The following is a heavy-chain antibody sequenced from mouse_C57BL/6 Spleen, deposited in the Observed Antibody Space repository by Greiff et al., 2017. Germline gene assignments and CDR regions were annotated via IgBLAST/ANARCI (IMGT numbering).Heavy chain of an antibody. V-gene: IGHV1-64*01. CDR1: GYTFTSYW. Sequence: QVQLQQPGAELVKPGASVKLSCKASGYTFTSYWMHWVKQRPGQGLEWIGMIHPNSGSTNYNEKFKSKATLTVDKSSSTAYMQLSSLTSEDSAVYYCARGTAQALYFDYWGQGTTLTVSS. CDR3: ARGTAQALYFDY. CDR2: IHPNSGST. J-gene: IGHJ2*01. D-gene: IGHD3-2*02.